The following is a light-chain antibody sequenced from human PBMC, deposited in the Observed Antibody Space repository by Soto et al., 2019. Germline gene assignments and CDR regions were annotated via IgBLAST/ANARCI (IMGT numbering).Light chain of an antibody. Sequence: DIQMTQSPSTLSASVGDRVTITCRASQSISSWLAWYQEKPGKAPNLLIYKASTLESGVPSRFSGSGSGTELTLTISRLQPDDFATYYCQQYNSYPLTFGGGTKVEIK. J-gene: IGKJ4*01. CDR1: QSISSW. V-gene: IGKV1-5*03. CDR3: QQYNSYPLT. CDR2: KAS.